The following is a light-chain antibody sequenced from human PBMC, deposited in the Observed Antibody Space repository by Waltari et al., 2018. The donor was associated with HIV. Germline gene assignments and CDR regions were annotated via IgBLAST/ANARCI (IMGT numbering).Light chain of an antibody. CDR2: KIF. Sequence: VLTQSPVLSPVASGQPASISCSTSDSLEHEDGNVYLSWLHQRPVQSPRLLLDKIFERFSGVPDRVSGSGTGTDFTLTISSVEADDVGVYYCMQATQFPRTFGPGTTVEI. CDR1: DSLEHEDGNVY. J-gene: IGKJ1*01. CDR3: MQATQFPRT. V-gene: IGKV2-24*01.